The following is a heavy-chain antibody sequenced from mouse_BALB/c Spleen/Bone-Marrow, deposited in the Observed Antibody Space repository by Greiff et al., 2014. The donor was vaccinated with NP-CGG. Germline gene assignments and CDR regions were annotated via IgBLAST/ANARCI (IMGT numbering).Heavy chain of an antibody. V-gene: IGHV1-80*01. J-gene: IGHJ2*01. Sequence: QVQLKESGAELVRPGSSVEISCKASGYAFSAYWMNWVKQRPGQGLEWIGQIYPGDGDTNYNGKFKGKATLTADKSSSTAYMQLSSLTSEDSAVYFCTRSTATFDYWGQGTTLTVSS. CDR1: GYAFSAYW. D-gene: IGHD1-2*01. CDR2: IYPGDGDT. CDR3: TRSTATFDY.